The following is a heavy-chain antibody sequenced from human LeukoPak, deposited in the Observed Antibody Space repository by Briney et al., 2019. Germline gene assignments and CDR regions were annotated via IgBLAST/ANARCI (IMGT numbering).Heavy chain of an antibody. CDR2: ISAYNGNT. V-gene: IGHV1-18*01. D-gene: IGHD2-2*03. J-gene: IGHJ6*02. CDR1: GYTFTSYG. Sequence: ASVKVSCKASGYTFTSYGISWVRQAPGQGLEWMGWISAYNGNTNYAQKLQGRVTMTTDTSTSTAYMELRSLRSDDTAVYYCARVDIVVVPAAKGSYYYYGMDVWGQGTTVTVSS. CDR3: ARVDIVVVPAAKGSYYYYGMDV.